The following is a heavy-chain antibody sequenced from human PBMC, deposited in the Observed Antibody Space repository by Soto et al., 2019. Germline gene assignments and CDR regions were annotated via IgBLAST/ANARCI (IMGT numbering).Heavy chain of an antibody. Sequence: GGSLRLSCAASGFTFSSYWMSWVRQAPGKGLEWVANIKQDGSEKYYVDSVKGRFTISRDNAKNSLYLQMNSLRAEDTAVYYCARGGGIRLGEFDYWGQGTLVTVSS. CDR2: IKQDGSEK. D-gene: IGHD3-16*01. CDR3: ARGGGIRLGEFDY. V-gene: IGHV3-7*05. J-gene: IGHJ4*02. CDR1: GFTFSSYW.